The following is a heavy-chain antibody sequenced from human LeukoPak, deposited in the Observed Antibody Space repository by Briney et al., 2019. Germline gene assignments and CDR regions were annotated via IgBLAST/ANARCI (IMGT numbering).Heavy chain of an antibody. D-gene: IGHD6-19*01. Sequence: QPGGSLRLSCAASGFTFSRNGMTWVRQAPGKGLEWVSAISGSGGSTYYADSVKGRFTISRDNSKNTLYLQMSSLRAEDTAVYYCALQFIAVAGTGWFDPWGQGTLVTVSS. CDR2: ISGSGGST. CDR1: GFTFSRNG. J-gene: IGHJ5*02. CDR3: ALQFIAVAGTGWFDP. V-gene: IGHV3-23*01.